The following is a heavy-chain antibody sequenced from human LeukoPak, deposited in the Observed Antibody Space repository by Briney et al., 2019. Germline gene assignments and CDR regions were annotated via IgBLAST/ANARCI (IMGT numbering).Heavy chain of an antibody. V-gene: IGHV1-69*05. CDR1: GGTFISYA. CDR3: ARSREMATIWEFYY. Sequence: ASVKVSCKASGGTFISYAISWVRQAPGQGLEWMGGIIPIFGTANYAQKFQGRVTITTDESTSTAYMELSSLRSEDTAVYYCARSREMATIWEFYYWGQGTLVTVSS. CDR2: IIPIFGTA. D-gene: IGHD5-24*01. J-gene: IGHJ4*02.